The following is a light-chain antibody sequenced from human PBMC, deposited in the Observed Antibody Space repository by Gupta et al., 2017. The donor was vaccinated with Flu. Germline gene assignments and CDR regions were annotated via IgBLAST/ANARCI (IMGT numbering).Light chain of an antibody. Sequence: QSVLTQPPSASGTPGQRVTISCSGSSSNIGSNYVYWYQQLAGTAPKLLIYGNNQRPSGVPARISGSKSGTSASLAISGLRSEDEADYYCAAWDDSLSGWVFGGGTQLTVL. CDR2: GNN. CDR1: SSNIGSNY. J-gene: IGLJ3*02. V-gene: IGLV1-47*01. CDR3: AAWDDSLSGWV.